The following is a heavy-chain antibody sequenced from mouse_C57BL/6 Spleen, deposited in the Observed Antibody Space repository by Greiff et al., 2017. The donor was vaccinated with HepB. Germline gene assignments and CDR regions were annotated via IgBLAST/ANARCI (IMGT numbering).Heavy chain of an antibody. CDR2: ISSGSSTI. D-gene: IGHD2-4*01. J-gene: IGHJ4*01. Sequence: EVMLVESGGGLVKPGGSLKLSCAASGFTFSDYGMHWVRQAPEKGLEWVAYISSGSSTIYYADTVKGRFTISRDNAKNTLFLQMTSLRSEDTAMYYCARAIYYDYDERDYYAMDYGGQGPSVTVSS. CDR1: GFTFSDYG. V-gene: IGHV5-17*01. CDR3: ARAIYYDYDERDYYAMDY.